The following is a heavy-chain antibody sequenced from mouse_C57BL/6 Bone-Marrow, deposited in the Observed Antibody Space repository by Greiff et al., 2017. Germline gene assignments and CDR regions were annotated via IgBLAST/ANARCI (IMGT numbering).Heavy chain of an antibody. CDR3: ARHYDYDEEYYFDY. V-gene: IGHV2-6-1*01. D-gene: IGHD2-4*01. CDR1: GFSLTSYG. J-gene: IGHJ2*01. Sequence: VQRVESGPGLVAPSQSLSITCTVSGFSLTSYGVHWVRQPPGKGLEWLVVIWSDGSTTYNSALKSRLSISKDNSKSQVFLKMNSLQTDDTAMYYCARHYDYDEEYYFDYWGQGTTLTVSS. CDR2: IWSDGST.